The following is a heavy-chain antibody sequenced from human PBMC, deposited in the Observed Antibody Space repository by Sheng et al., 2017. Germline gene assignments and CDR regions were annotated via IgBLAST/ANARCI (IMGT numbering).Heavy chain of an antibody. CDR3: AKGTSGEHTNGWFNY. V-gene: IGHV3-23*01. D-gene: IGHD3-10*01. CDR1: GFTFTSYA. Sequence: EVQLLESGGGLVQPGGSLRLSCAASGFTFTSYAMNWVRQAPGKGLEWVSSIIGSGTNTYYADSVKGRFTISRDNSKNTLFLQMNSLRGDDTAVYYCAKGTSGEHTNGWFNYWGQGTLVTVSS. CDR2: IIGSGTNT. J-gene: IGHJ4*02.